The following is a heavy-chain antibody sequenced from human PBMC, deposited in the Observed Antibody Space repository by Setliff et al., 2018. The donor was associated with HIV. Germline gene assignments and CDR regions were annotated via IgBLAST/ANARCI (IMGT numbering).Heavy chain of an antibody. J-gene: IGHJ5*02. D-gene: IGHD3-22*01. CDR3: ASRVYYYDSNNFLREEGFDP. V-gene: IGHV4-39*01. CDR1: GGSASNSRYY. Sequence: PSETLSLTCTVSGGSASNSRYYWAWIRQPPGKGLEYIGSIHYNEKTYYNPSLKSRVTISIDTSKNQFSLNLTSVTAADTAVYYCASRVYYYDSNNFLREEGFDPWGQGTLVTASS. CDR2: IHYNEKT.